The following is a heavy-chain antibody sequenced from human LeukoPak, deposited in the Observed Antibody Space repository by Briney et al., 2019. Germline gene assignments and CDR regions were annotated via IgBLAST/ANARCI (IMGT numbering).Heavy chain of an antibody. CDR3: AREKSPERKTWLQLGAFDV. CDR1: GGSLSHH. CDR2: ISHTAST. V-gene: IGHV4-59*11. Sequence: PSETLSLTSTVSGGSLSHHWSWIRQPPGKGLEWIGYISHTASTHYIPSLKSRVTLSVDTSKSQLSFQLTSVTAADTAVYYCAREKSPERKTWLQLGAFDVWGQGTVVTVSS. D-gene: IGHD5-24*01. J-gene: IGHJ3*01.